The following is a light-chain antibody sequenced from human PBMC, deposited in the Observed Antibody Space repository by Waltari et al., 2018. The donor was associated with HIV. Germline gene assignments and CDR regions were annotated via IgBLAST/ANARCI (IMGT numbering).Light chain of an antibody. J-gene: IGLJ3*02. CDR1: SSNNGNNY. CDR3: GTWDSSLSAWV. Sequence: QSVLTQPPSVSAAPGPKVTISCSGSSSNNGNNYVTWYQQLQGTAPKLLIYDNNKRPSGIPDRFAGSKSGTSGTLAITGLQTGDEADYYCGTWDSSLSAWVFGGGTKLTVL. CDR2: DNN. V-gene: IGLV1-51*01.